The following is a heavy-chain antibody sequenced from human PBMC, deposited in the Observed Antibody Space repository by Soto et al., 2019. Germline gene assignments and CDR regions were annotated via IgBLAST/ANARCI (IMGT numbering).Heavy chain of an antibody. D-gene: IGHD1-1*01. CDR3: VRDGTKTLRDWFDP. CDR2: IYATGTT. CDR1: GASISGFY. J-gene: IGHJ5*02. Sequence: ETLSLTCTVSGASISGFYWSWIRKSAGKGLEWIGRIYATGTTDYNPPLKSRVMMSVDTSKKQFSLKLRSVTAADTAVYYCVRDGTKTLRDWFDPWGQGISVTVSS. V-gene: IGHV4-4*07.